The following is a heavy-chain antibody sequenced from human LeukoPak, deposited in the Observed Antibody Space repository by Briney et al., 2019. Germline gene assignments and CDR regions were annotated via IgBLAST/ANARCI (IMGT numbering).Heavy chain of an antibody. V-gene: IGHV4-39*02. J-gene: IGHJ6*03. Sequence: KPSETLSLTCTVSGGSISSSNYYWGWIRQPPGKGLEWIASIHYSETTYYDPSLKSRVTISVDTSKNHFSLKLSSVTAADTAVYYCARLAGASGYYYYYYMDVWGKGTTVTISS. CDR3: ARLAGASGYYYYYYMDV. CDR2: IHYSETT. CDR1: GGSISSSNYY. D-gene: IGHD1-26*01.